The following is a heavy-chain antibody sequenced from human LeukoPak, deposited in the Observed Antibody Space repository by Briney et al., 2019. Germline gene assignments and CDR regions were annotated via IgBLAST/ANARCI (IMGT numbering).Heavy chain of an antibody. CDR3: ARIMVDDYGDNGLS. J-gene: IGHJ5*02. Sequence: ASVKVSCKASGGTFSSYAISWVRQAPGQGLEWMGGTIPIFGTPNYAQKFQGRVTITTDESTSTAYMELSSLRSEDTAVYYCARIMVDDYGDNGLSWGQGTLVTVSS. D-gene: IGHD4-17*01. CDR1: GGTFSSYA. CDR2: TIPIFGTP. V-gene: IGHV1-69*05.